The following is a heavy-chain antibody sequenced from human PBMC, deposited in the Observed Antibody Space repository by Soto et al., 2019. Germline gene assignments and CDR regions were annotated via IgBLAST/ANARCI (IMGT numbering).Heavy chain of an antibody. V-gene: IGHV3-64D*06. Sequence: PGGSLRLFCSASGFTFSEYSMHWVRQAPGKGLQYVSTISSDGDFTYYADSVKGRFTISRDNSKNTLYLQMNSLRPEDTAVYYCVKVSTFYDILTGYYSTNFFDPWGQGTLVTVSS. J-gene: IGHJ5*02. CDR3: VKVSTFYDILTGYYSTNFFDP. CDR1: GFTFSEYS. D-gene: IGHD3-9*01. CDR2: ISSDGDFT.